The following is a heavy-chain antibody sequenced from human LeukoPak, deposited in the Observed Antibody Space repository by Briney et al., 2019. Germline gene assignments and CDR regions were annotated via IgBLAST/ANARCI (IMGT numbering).Heavy chain of an antibody. V-gene: IGHV1-18*01. J-gene: IGHJ4*02. Sequence: ASVKVSCKASGYTFTSYGINWVRQAPGQGLEWMGWISAYNGKTNYAQKFQDRVIMTTDTSTSTAYMELSSLRSEDTAVYYCARAGWLQYYYFDYWGQGTLVTVSS. CDR1: GYTFTSYG. D-gene: IGHD5-24*01. CDR3: ARAGWLQYYYFDY. CDR2: ISAYNGKT.